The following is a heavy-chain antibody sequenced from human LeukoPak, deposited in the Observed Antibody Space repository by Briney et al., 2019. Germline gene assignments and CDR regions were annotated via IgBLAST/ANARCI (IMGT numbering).Heavy chain of an antibody. J-gene: IGHJ4*02. V-gene: IGHV3-7*01. Sequence: GGSLRLSCAASGFTFSSYWMSWVRQAPGKGLEWVANIKQDGSEKYYVDSVKGRFTISRDNAKNSLYLQMNSLRAEDTAVYYCARDHDSSGYPYYFDYWGQGTLVTVSS. D-gene: IGHD3-22*01. CDR3: ARDHDSSGYPYYFDY. CDR1: GFTFSSYW. CDR2: IKQDGSEK.